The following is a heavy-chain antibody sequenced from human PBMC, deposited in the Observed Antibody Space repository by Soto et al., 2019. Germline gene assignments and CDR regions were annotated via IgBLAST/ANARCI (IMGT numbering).Heavy chain of an antibody. CDR1: GFTFSSYW. CDR2: IKEEGSEI. V-gene: IGHV3-7*05. D-gene: IGHD6-13*01. CDR3: TTGVYHLDH. Sequence: GGSLRLSCEASGFTFSSYWMTWVRQAPGKGLEWVANIKEEGSEIYYVDSVKGRFTISRDNAKNSLYLQMNSLRAEDTAVYYCTTGVYHLDHWGQGTLVTVSS. J-gene: IGHJ4*02.